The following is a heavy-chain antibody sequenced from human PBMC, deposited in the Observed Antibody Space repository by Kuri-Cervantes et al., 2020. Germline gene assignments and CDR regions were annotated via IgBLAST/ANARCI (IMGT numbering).Heavy chain of an antibody. CDR3: ARGNPRMNDAFDI. D-gene: IGHD2/OR15-2a*01. CDR1: EFTFSNYW. Sequence: GESLKISCAASEFTFSNYWMSWVRQAPGKGLEWVATIKQDGREKYYVDSVKGRFTISRENAKNSMYLQMNSLRAGDTAVYYCARGNPRMNDAFDIWGQGTMVTVSS. CDR2: IKQDGREK. V-gene: IGHV3-7*02. J-gene: IGHJ3*02.